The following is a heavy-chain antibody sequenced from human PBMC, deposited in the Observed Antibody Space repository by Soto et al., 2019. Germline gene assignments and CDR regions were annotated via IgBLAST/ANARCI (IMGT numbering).Heavy chain of an antibody. CDR3: VNGDYVSWYFDL. Sequence: QMQLVQSGAEVKKTRSSVKVSCKASGDTSTYRYLHWVRQAPGQALEWMGWITPFNGNTNYAQRFQDRVTITRDRSMSTAYMELSSLRSEDTAMYYCVNGDYVSWYFDLWGRGTLVTVSS. J-gene: IGHJ2*01. V-gene: IGHV1-45*02. D-gene: IGHD4-17*01. CDR2: ITPFNGNT. CDR1: GDTSTYRY.